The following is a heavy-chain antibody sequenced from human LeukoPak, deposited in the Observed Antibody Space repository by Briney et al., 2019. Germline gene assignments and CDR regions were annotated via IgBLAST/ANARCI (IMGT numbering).Heavy chain of an antibody. CDR3: ARAVGLDIVVVPAEWYFDL. CDR2: IYYSGST. V-gene: IGHV4-30-4*08. D-gene: IGHD2-2*03. J-gene: IGHJ2*01. Sequence: SQTLYLTCTVSGGSISSGDYYWSWIRQPPGKGLEWIGYIYYSGSTYYNPSLKSRVTISVDTSKNQFSLKLSSVTAADTAVYYCARAVGLDIVVVPAEWYFDLWGRGTLVTVSS. CDR1: GGSISSGDYY.